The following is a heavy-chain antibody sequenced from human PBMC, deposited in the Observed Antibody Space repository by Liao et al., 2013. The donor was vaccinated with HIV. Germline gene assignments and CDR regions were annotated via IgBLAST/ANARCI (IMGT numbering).Heavy chain of an antibody. CDR3: ARSMLLRPNWFDP. D-gene: IGHD2-15*01. V-gene: IGHV4-4*07. CDR1: GGSISSYQ. Sequence: QVQLQESGPGLVKPSETLPLTCTVSGGSISSYQWNWIRQSAGKGLEWIGRIYTSGSTNYNPSLKSRVTISIDTSKNQFSLKLSSVTAADTAVYYCARSMLLRPNWFDPWGQGTLVTVSS. J-gene: IGHJ5*02. CDR2: IYTSGST.